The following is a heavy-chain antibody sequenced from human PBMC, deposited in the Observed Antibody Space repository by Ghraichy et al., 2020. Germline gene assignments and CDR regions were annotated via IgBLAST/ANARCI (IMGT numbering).Heavy chain of an antibody. Sequence: GGSLRLSCAASGFTFDDYAMHWVRQAPGKGLEWVSGISWNSGSIGYADSVKGRFTISRDNAKNSLYLQMNSLRAEDTALYYCAKDYFSSGGDAFDIWGQGTMVTVSS. CDR2: ISWNSGSI. CDR1: GFTFDDYA. D-gene: IGHD2-15*01. CDR3: AKDYFSSGGDAFDI. V-gene: IGHV3-9*01. J-gene: IGHJ3*02.